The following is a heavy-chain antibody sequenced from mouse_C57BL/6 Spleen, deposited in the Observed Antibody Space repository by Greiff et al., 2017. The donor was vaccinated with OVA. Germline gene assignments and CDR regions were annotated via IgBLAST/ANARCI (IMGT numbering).Heavy chain of an antibody. J-gene: IGHJ3*01. D-gene: IGHD2-4*01. Sequence: EVQLQQSGPELVKPGASVKMSCKASGYTFTDYNMHWVKQSHGKSLEWIGYINPNNGGTSYNQKFKGKATLTVNKSSSTAYMELRSLTSEDSAVYYCAQYDYDKAWFAYWGQGTLVTVSA. CDR3: AQYDYDKAWFAY. CDR1: GYTFTDYN. CDR2: INPNNGGT. V-gene: IGHV1-22*01.